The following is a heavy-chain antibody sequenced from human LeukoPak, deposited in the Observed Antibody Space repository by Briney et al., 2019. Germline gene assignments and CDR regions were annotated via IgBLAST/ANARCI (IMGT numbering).Heavy chain of an antibody. V-gene: IGHV4-4*07. CDR2: IYTSGST. D-gene: IGHD3-3*01. CDR3: ARERGIIPYYDSRSGYAASKGFDP. CDR1: GGSISSYY. J-gene: IGHJ5*02. Sequence: PSETLSLTCTVSGGSISSYYWSWIRQPAGKGLEWIGRIYTSGSTNYNPSLKSRVTMSVDTSKNQFSLKLSSVTAADTAVYYCARERGIIPYYDSRSGYAASKGFDPWGQGTLVTVSS.